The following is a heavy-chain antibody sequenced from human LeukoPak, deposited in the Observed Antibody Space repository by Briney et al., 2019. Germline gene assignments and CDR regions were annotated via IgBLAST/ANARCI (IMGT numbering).Heavy chain of an antibody. V-gene: IGHV1-69*04. CDR3: ARDPNYYDSSGQGIDY. D-gene: IGHD3-22*01. CDR1: GGTFSSYA. Sequence: ASVKVSCKAPGGTFSSYAISWVRQAPGQGLEWMGRIIPILGIANYAQKFQGRVTITADKSTSTAYMELSSLRSEDTAVYYCARDPNYYDSSGQGIDYWGQGTLVTVSS. CDR2: IIPILGIA. J-gene: IGHJ4*02.